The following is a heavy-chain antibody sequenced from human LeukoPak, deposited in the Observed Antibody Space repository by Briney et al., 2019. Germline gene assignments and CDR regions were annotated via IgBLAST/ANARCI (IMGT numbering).Heavy chain of an antibody. CDR3: AKDRVIAVAGIGDY. Sequence: GASLRLSCAASGFTFSSYAMSWVRQAPGKGLEWVSAISGSGGSTYYADSVKGRFTISRDNSKNTLYLQMNSLRAEDTAVYYCAKDRVIAVAGIGDYWGQGTLVTVSS. V-gene: IGHV3-23*01. CDR1: GFTFSSYA. J-gene: IGHJ4*02. CDR2: ISGSGGST. D-gene: IGHD6-19*01.